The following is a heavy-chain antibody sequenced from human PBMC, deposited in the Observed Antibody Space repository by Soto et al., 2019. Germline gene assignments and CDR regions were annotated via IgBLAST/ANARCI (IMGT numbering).Heavy chain of an antibody. Sequence: QVQLQESGPGLVKPSETLSLTCTVSGGSIGTYYWSWIRQPPGKGLEWIGYIYYRGNTDYNPSLKSRVPISLHTPKNQFSLKLSSVTAADTAVYYCARHPGYYDILTGYTTYYFDYWGQGILVTVSS. CDR2: IYYRGNT. V-gene: IGHV4-59*08. CDR3: ARHPGYYDILTGYTTYYFDY. D-gene: IGHD3-9*01. CDR1: GGSIGTYY. J-gene: IGHJ4*02.